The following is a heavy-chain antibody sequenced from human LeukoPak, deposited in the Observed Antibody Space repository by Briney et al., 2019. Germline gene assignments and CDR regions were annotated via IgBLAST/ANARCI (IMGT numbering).Heavy chain of an antibody. CDR1: GFPFSSYA. D-gene: IGHD3-22*01. J-gene: IGHJ4*02. Sequence: GSLILSCAASGFPFSSYAMHWVRQAPGKGLEWVAVISYDGSNKYYADSVKGRFTISRDNSKNTLYLQMTSLRAEDTAVYYCARGDSSGYYYDFDYWGQGTLVTVSS. CDR2: ISYDGSNK. CDR3: ARGDSSGYYYDFDY. V-gene: IGHV3-30*04.